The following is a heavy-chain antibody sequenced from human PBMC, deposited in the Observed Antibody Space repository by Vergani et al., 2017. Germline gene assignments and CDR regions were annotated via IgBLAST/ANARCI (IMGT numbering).Heavy chain of an antibody. CDR2: ISNDGGNK. J-gene: IGHJ4*02. V-gene: IGHV3-30*18. CDR1: GFSFGSYG. CDR3: AKGSNYAGYYFDY. D-gene: IGHD4-11*01. Sequence: QVQLVESGGNVVQSGTSLRLSCAASGFSFGSYGMHWVRQSPGKGLEWVAVISNDGGNKYYADSVKGRFTISRDNAKNSLYLQMNSLRAEDTALYYCAKGSNYAGYYFDYWGQGTLVTVSS.